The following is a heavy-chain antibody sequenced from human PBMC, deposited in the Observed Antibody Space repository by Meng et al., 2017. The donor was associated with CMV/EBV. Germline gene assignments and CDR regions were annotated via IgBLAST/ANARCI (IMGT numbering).Heavy chain of an antibody. V-gene: IGHV3-23*01. Sequence: GESLKISCAASGFTFSSYAMSWVRQAPGKGLEWVSAISGGGGSTYYADSVKGRFTISRDNSKNTLYLQMNSLRAEDTAVYYCATETIFGVASYGMDVWGQGTTVPSP. CDR2: ISGGGGST. J-gene: IGHJ6*02. CDR1: GFTFSSYA. CDR3: ATETIFGVASYGMDV. D-gene: IGHD3-3*01.